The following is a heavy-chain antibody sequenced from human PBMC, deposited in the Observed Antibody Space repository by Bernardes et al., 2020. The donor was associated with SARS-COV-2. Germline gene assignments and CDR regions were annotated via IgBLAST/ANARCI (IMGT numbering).Heavy chain of an antibody. Sequence: GGPLRLSCAASGFTFTRYAMNWVRQAPGKGLEWVSLISESGANTHYADSVKGRFTISRDNSMNTLYLQMNTLRDDDTAVYYCARGPEGYQLLLGWFDPWGQGTLVTVSS. D-gene: IGHD2-2*01. CDR3: ARGPEGYQLLLGWFDP. CDR2: ISESGANT. J-gene: IGHJ5*02. V-gene: IGHV3-23*01. CDR1: GFTFTRYA.